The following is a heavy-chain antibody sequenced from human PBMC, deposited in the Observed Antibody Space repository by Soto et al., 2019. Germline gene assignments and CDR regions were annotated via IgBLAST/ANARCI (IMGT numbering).Heavy chain of an antibody. CDR3: ARDPPYYDFRLVV. V-gene: IGHV3-66*01. CDR1: GFTVSSNY. CDR2: IYSGGST. J-gene: IGHJ6*02. Sequence: EVQLVESGGGLVQPGGSLRLSCAASGFTVSSNYMSWVRQAPGKGLEWVSLIYSGGSTYYADSVKGRFTISRDNSKNTLYLQMNSLRAEDTAVYYCARDPPYYDFRLVVWGQGXXVT. D-gene: IGHD3-3*01.